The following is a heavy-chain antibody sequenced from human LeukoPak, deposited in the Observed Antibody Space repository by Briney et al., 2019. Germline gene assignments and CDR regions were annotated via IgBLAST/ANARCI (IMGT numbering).Heavy chain of an antibody. CDR2: VDSRGNA. D-gene: IGHD6-19*01. Sequence: SETLSLTCTVSGGSFTSEHWNWVRQIAGKGLEWIGRVDSRGNANYNPSLRSRVALSADTSKNQFFLRLNSVTAADTAVYYCARDANGGWYSDWFFDLWGRGTLVTVSS. CDR3: ARDANGGWYSDWFFDL. V-gene: IGHV4-4*07. J-gene: IGHJ2*01. CDR1: GGSFTSEH.